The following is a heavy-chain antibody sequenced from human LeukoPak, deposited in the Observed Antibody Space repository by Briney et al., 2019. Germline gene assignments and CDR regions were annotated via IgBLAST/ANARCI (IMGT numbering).Heavy chain of an antibody. Sequence: GESLKISCKCSGYSFTSYWIGWVRQMPGKGLEWRGIIYPPDSDTRYSPSFQGQVTISADKSVSTVYLQWSSLKASDTAMYYCARQGGTYPDAFDFWGQGTMVTVSS. CDR2: IYPPDSDT. D-gene: IGHD2-2*02. CDR1: GYSFTSYW. CDR3: ARQGGTYPDAFDF. J-gene: IGHJ3*01. V-gene: IGHV5-51*01.